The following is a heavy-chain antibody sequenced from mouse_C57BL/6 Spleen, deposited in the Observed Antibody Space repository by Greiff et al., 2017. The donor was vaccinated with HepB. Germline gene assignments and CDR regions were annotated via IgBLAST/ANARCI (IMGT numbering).Heavy chain of an antibody. D-gene: IGHD3-2*02. CDR3: ARDSSGYGGYAMDY. Sequence: QVQLQQSGAELMKPGASVKLSCKATGYTFTGYWIEWVKQRPGHGLEWIGEILPGSGSTNYTEKFKGKATFTADTSTNTAYMQLSRLTTEDTAIYYCARDSSGYGGYAMDYWGQGTSVTVSS. J-gene: IGHJ4*01. CDR2: ILPGSGST. V-gene: IGHV1-9*01. CDR1: GYTFTGYW.